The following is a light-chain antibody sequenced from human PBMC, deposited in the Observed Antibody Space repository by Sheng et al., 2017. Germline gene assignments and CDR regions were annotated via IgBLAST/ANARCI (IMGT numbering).Light chain of an antibody. J-gene: IGKJ5*01. V-gene: IGKV3-20*01. Sequence: EIVLTQSPGTLSLSPGERATLSCRASQSVTSNYLAWYQQTPGQAPRLLIYGASSRATGIPDRFSGSGSGTDFTLTISRLEPEDFAVYYCQHYDSLPPSTFGQGTRLEI. CDR3: QHYDSLPPST. CDR1: QSVTSNY. CDR2: GAS.